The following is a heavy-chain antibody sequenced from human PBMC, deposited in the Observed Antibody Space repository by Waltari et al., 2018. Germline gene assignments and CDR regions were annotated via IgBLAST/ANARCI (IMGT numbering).Heavy chain of an antibody. Sequence: EVQLLESGGGLVQPGGSLRLSCAASGFTFSSYAMSWVRQAPGKGLEWVSAISGSGGSKYYADSVKGRFTISRDNAKNTLYLQMNSLRAEDTAVYYCANRGYYYDSSGYYYNPSEYFQHWGQGTLVTVSS. CDR1: GFTFSSYA. CDR3: ANRGYYYDSSGYYYNPSEYFQH. D-gene: IGHD3-22*01. V-gene: IGHV3-23*01. CDR2: ISGSGGSK. J-gene: IGHJ1*01.